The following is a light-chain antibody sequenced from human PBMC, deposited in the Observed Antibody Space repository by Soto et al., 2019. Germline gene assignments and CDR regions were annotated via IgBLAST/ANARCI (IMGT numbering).Light chain of an antibody. V-gene: IGKV1-39*01. CDR1: QSISSR. CDR3: QQSYSGPWT. Sequence: DMQMTQSPSSLSASVGDRVTITGRASQSISSRLNWYQQKPGKAPNLLIYAASSLPSGVPSRFSGSGSGTDFTLTINSLQPEDFATYYCQQSYSGPWTFGQGTKVEIK. CDR2: AAS. J-gene: IGKJ1*01.